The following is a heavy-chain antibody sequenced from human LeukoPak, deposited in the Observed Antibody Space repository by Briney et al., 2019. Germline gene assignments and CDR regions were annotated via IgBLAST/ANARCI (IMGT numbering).Heavy chain of an antibody. CDR3: AKDSGNYANYYFDH. D-gene: IGHD1-26*01. CDR2: IAYDGSNK. V-gene: IGHV3-30-3*01. CDR1: GFTFSSYA. J-gene: IGHJ4*02. Sequence: GGSLRLPCEASGFTFSSYAMHWVRQAPGKGLEWVAVIAYDGSNKYYADSVKGRFTISRDNSKNTLYLQMDSLRSEDTAVYYCAKDSGNYANYYFDHWGQGTLVTVSS.